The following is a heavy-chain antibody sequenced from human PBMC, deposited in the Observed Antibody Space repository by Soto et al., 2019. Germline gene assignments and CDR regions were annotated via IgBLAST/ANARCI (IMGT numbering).Heavy chain of an antibody. V-gene: IGHV3-33*01. CDR2: IWYDGSNK. D-gene: IGHD3-9*01. CDR3: AREQADFDWFRRGMPDDY. J-gene: IGHJ4*02. CDR1: GFTFSSYG. Sequence: PGGSLRLSCAASGFTFSSYGMHWVRQAPGKGLEWVAVIWYDGSNKYYADSVKGRFTISRDNSKNTLYLQMNSLRAEDTAVYYCAREQADFDWFRRGMPDDYWGQGTLVTVSS.